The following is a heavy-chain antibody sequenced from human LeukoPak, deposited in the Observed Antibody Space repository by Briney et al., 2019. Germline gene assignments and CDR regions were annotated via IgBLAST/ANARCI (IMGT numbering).Heavy chain of an antibody. J-gene: IGHJ4*02. Sequence: ASVKVSCKASGYTFTSYDINWVRQATGQGLEWMGWMNPNSGNTGYAQKFQGRVTMTRNTSISTAYMELSSLRSDDTAVYYCARSRYSSSWPYFDYWGQGTLVTVSS. CDR3: ARSRYSSSWPYFDY. CDR2: MNPNSGNT. CDR1: GYTFTSYD. V-gene: IGHV1-8*01. D-gene: IGHD6-13*01.